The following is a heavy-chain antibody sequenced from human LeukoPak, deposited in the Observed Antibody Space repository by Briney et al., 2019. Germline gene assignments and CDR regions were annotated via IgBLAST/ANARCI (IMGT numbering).Heavy chain of an antibody. V-gene: IGHV4-59*01. CDR2: IYYSGST. Sequence: SSETLSLTCTVSGGSSSSYYWSWIRQPPGKGLEWIGNIYYSGSTNYNPSLKSRVTISVDTSKNQFSLKLTSVTAAETAVYYCARRAAGGGWYFDLWGRGTLVTVSS. CDR3: ARRAAGGGWYFDL. D-gene: IGHD6-13*01. CDR1: GGSSSSYY. J-gene: IGHJ2*01.